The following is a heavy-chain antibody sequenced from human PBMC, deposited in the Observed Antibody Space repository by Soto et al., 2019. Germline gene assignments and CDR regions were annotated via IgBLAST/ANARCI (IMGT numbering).Heavy chain of an antibody. CDR3: ARAFQGQAYYDFWSGSTGYYYYGMDV. CDR1: GGTFSSYA. J-gene: IGHJ6*02. Sequence: ASVKVSCKASGGTFSSYAISWVRQAPGQGLEWMGGIIPIFGTANYAQKFQGRVTITADKSTSTAYMELSSLRSEDTAVYYCARAFQGQAYYDFWSGSTGYYYYGMDVWGQGTTVTGSS. V-gene: IGHV1-69*06. D-gene: IGHD3-3*01. CDR2: IIPIFGTA.